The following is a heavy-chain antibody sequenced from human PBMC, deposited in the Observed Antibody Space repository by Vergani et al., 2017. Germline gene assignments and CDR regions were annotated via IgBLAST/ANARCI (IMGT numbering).Heavy chain of an antibody. V-gene: IGHV1-58*02. J-gene: IGHJ6*04. D-gene: IGHD3-10*01. CDR1: GFTFTSSA. Sequence: QMQLVQSGPEVKKPGTSVTVSCKASGFTFTSSAMQWVRQARGQRLEWIGWIVVGSGNTNYAQKFQERVTITRDMSTSTAYMELSSLRSEDTAVYYCAASVYYYGSGFRVDVWGKGTTVTVSS. CDR3: AASVYYYGSGFRVDV. CDR2: IVVGSGNT.